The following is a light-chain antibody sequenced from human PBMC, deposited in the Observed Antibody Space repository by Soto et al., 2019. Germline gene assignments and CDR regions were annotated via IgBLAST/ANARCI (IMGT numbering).Light chain of an antibody. V-gene: IGKV1-5*03. Sequence: DIQMTQSPSTLSASVGDSVTITCRASQSISSWLAWYQQKPGTAPKLLIYKASNLESGVPSRFSGSGSGTEFTLTISSLQPDDVATYYCQQYSGPSPWTFGQGTRVEIK. CDR3: QQYSGPSPWT. CDR2: KAS. CDR1: QSISSW. J-gene: IGKJ1*01.